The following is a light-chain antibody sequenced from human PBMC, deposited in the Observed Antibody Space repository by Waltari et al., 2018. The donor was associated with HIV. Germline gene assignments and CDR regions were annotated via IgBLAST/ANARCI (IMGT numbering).Light chain of an antibody. Sequence: QSALTPPASVSGSPGQSITIPCTGTSSDVGGYNYVSWYQQHPGKAPNLMIYEVSNRPSGVSNRFSGSKSGNTASLTISGLQAEDEADYYCSSYTSSSTRVFGGGTKLTVL. J-gene: IGLJ3*02. V-gene: IGLV2-14*01. CDR3: SSYTSSSTRV. CDR1: SSDVGGYNY. CDR2: EVS.